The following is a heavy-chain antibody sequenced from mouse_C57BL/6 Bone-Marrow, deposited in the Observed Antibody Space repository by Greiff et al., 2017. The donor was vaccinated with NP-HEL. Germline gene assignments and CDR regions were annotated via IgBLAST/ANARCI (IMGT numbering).Heavy chain of an antibody. CDR2: IYPRDGST. CDR1: GYTFTSYD. V-gene: IGHV1-85*01. Sequence: VKLVESGPELVKPGASVKLSCKASGYTFTSYDINWVKQRPGQGLEWIGWIYPRDGSTKYNEKFKGKATLTVDTSSSTAYMERHSLTSEDSAVYFCARSNDYDGRVYFDYWGQGTTLTVSS. J-gene: IGHJ2*01. D-gene: IGHD2-4*01. CDR3: ARSNDYDGRVYFDY.